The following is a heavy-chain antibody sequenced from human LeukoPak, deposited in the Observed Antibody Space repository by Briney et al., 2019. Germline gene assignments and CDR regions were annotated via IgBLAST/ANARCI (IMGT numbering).Heavy chain of an antibody. V-gene: IGHV3-23*01. CDR1: GFTFNSFA. J-gene: IGHJ4*02. Sequence: PGGSLRLSCAASGFTFNSFAMSWVRQAPGKGLEWVSAISGSGGSTYYADSVKGRFTISRDNSKNTLYLQMNSLRAEDTAVYYCARDKLPFYDILTGYYMAYWGQGTLVTVSS. D-gene: IGHD3-9*01. CDR3: ARDKLPFYDILTGYYMAY. CDR2: ISGSGGST.